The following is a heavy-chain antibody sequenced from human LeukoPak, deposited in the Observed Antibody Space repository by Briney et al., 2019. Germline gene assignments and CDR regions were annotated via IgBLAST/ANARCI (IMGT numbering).Heavy chain of an antibody. Sequence: SETLSLTCIVSGGSISSYYWSWIRQPPGKGLEWIGYIYYSGSTNYNPSLKSRVTISVDTSKNQFSLKLSSVTAADTAVYYCARHYCSGGSCYYDPWGQGALVTVSS. J-gene: IGHJ5*02. D-gene: IGHD2-15*01. CDR2: IYYSGST. V-gene: IGHV4-59*08. CDR1: GGSISSYY. CDR3: ARHYCSGGSCYYDP.